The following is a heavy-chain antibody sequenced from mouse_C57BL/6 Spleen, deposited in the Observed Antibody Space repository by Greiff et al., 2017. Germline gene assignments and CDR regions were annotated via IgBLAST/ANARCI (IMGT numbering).Heavy chain of an antibody. V-gene: IGHV14-3*01. Sequence: EVKLQESVAELVRPGASVKLSCTASGFNIKNTYMHWVKQRPEQGLEWIGRIDPANGNTKYAPKFQGRATITADTSSNTAYLQLSSLTSEDTAIYYCAIPDYYGSSPFDYWGQGTTLTVSS. D-gene: IGHD1-1*01. J-gene: IGHJ2*01. CDR3: AIPDYYGSSPFDY. CDR1: GFNIKNTY. CDR2: IDPANGNT.